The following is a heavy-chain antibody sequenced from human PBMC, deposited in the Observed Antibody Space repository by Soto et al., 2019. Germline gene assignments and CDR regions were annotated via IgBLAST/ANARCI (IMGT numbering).Heavy chain of an antibody. CDR3: ARALQDVVLMVYAPDAFDI. J-gene: IGHJ3*02. CDR2: IWYDGSNK. V-gene: IGHV3-33*01. CDR1: GFTFSSYG. Sequence: HPGGSLRLSCAASGFTFSSYGMHWVRQAPGKGLEWVAVIWYDGSNKYYADSVKGRFTISRDNSKNTLYLQMNSLRAEDTAVYFCARALQDVVLMVYAPDAFDIWGQGTMVTVSS. D-gene: IGHD2-8*01.